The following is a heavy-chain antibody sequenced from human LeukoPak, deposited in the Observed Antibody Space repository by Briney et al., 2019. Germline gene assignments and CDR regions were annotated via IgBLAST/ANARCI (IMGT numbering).Heavy chain of an antibody. CDR1: GFTFSSYS. D-gene: IGHD3-3*01. Sequence: PGGSLRLSCAASGFTFSSYSMNWVRQAPGKGLEWVSSISSSSSYIYYADSVKGRFTISRDNAKNSLYLQMNSLRAEDTAVYYCAKDPQLRFLEWLLHPLDYWGQGTLVTVSS. CDR2: ISSSSSYI. J-gene: IGHJ4*02. V-gene: IGHV3-21*01. CDR3: AKDPQLRFLEWLLHPLDY.